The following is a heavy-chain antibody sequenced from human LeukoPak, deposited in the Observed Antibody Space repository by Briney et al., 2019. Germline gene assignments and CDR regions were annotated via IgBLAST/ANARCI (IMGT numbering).Heavy chain of an antibody. CDR3: ARVMGDYDILTGYPRAVDY. J-gene: IGHJ4*02. CDR1: GFPFSSYW. CDR2: IKQDGSEK. D-gene: IGHD3-9*01. V-gene: IGHV3-7*01. Sequence: GSLRLSFAASGFPFSSYWMSWVRPAPGKGLEWVANIKQDGSEKYYVDSVKGRFTISRDNAKNSLYLQMNSLRAEDTAVYYCARVMGDYDILTGYPRAVDYWGQGTLVTVSS.